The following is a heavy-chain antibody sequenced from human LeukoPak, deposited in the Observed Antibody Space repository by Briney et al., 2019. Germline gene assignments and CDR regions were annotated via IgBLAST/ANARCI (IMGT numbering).Heavy chain of an antibody. CDR2: INPNSGGT. J-gene: IGHJ6*02. V-gene: IGHV1-2*02. Sequence: GASVKVSCKASGYTFTGYYVHWVRQAPGQGLEWMGWINPNSGGTNYAQKFQGRVTMTRDTSISTAYMELSRLRSDDTAVYYCARFEATNPYYYGMDVWGQGTTVTVSS. CDR1: GYTFTGYY. CDR3: ARFEATNPYYYGMDV. D-gene: IGHD5-12*01.